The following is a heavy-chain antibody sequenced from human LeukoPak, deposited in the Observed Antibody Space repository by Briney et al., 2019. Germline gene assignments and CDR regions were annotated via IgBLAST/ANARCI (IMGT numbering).Heavy chain of an antibody. CDR1: GYSISSGYY. CDR2: IYHSGST. CDR3: ARDRIAVAGQGGVDY. D-gene: IGHD6-19*01. Sequence: SETLSLTCAVSGYSISSGYYWGWIRQPPGKGLEWIGSIYHSGSTYYNPSLKSRVTISVDTSKNQFSLKLSSVTAADTAVYYCARDRIAVAGQGGVDYWGQGTLVTVSS. J-gene: IGHJ4*02. V-gene: IGHV4-38-2*02.